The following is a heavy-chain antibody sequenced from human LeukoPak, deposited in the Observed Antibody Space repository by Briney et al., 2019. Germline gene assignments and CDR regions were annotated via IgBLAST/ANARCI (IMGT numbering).Heavy chain of an antibody. CDR3: ARVIDVAAAGYFDS. Sequence: SQTLSLTCTVSGGFISSNDYYWSWIRQPPGKGLEWIGYIYYSGSTYYNPSLKSRVTMSVDTSKNQFSLKLNSVTAADTALYYCARVIDVAAAGYFDSWGQGTQVTVSS. J-gene: IGHJ4*02. V-gene: IGHV4-30-4*01. CDR1: GGFISSNDYY. D-gene: IGHD6-13*01. CDR2: IYYSGST.